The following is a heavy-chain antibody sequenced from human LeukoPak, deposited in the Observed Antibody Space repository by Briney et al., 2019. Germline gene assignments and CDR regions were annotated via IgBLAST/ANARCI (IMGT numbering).Heavy chain of an antibody. D-gene: IGHD2/OR15-2a*01. V-gene: IGHV3-23*01. CDR3: AREGPRGNSQFDY. J-gene: IGHJ4*02. CDR1: GFTFSSYA. Sequence: GGSLRLSCAASGFTFSSYAMSWVRQAPGKGLEWVSAISGSGGSTYYAASVKARFTISRDNSKNTLYLQMNSLRAEDTAVYYCAREGPRGNSQFDYWGQGTLVTVSS. CDR2: ISGSGGST.